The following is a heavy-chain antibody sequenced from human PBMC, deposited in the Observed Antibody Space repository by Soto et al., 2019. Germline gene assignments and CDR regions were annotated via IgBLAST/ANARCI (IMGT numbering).Heavy chain of an antibody. CDR3: TTDRYDVWSCYSY. J-gene: IGHJ4*02. Sequence: GGSLRLSCAASGFTFSNAWMSWVRQAPGKGLEWVGRIKSKTDGGTTDYAAPVKGRFTISRDDSKNTLYLQTNSLKTEDTAVYYCTTDRYDVWSCYSYCGQGTMVTVSS. D-gene: IGHD3-3*01. CDR2: IKSKTDGGTT. CDR1: GFTFSNAW. V-gene: IGHV3-15*01.